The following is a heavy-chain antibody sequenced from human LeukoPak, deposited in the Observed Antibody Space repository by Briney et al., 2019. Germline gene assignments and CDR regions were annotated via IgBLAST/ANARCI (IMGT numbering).Heavy chain of an antibody. V-gene: IGHV3-23*01. CDR2: IFGSGGSA. J-gene: IGHJ4*02. CDR3: GKTTTGYSSGRYPGWPVDY. D-gene: IGHD6-19*01. Sequence: GGSLRLSCAASGLTFNSYAMYWVRQAPGKGLEWVSGIFGSGGSAHYADSVKGRLTISRDNSKNTVYLQMDSLRVEDTAVYYCGKTTTGYSSGRYPGWPVDYWGQGTLVTVSS. CDR1: GLTFNSYA.